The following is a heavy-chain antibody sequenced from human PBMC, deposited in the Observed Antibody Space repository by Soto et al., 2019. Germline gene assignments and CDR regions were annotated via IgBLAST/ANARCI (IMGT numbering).Heavy chain of an antibody. CDR1: GYTFTGYY. J-gene: IGHJ5*02. Sequence: ASVKVSCKASGYTFTGYYMHWVRQAPGQGLERMGWINPNSGGTNYAQKFQGRVTMTRDTSISTAYMELSRLRSDDTAVYYCARVNYDFWSGYYTLTGGWFDPWGQGTLVTVSS. V-gene: IGHV1-2*02. CDR2: INPNSGGT. D-gene: IGHD3-3*01. CDR3: ARVNYDFWSGYYTLTGGWFDP.